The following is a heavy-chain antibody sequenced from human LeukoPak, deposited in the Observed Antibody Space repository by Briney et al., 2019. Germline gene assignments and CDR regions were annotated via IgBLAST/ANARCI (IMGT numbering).Heavy chain of an antibody. CDR3: ARVFLRREFDY. D-gene: IGHD6-6*01. J-gene: IGHJ4*02. CDR1: GFTFSSYG. Sequence: PGGSLRLSCAASGFTFSSYGMNWVRQAPGKGLEWVSYISSSGSTIYYADSVKGRFTTSRDNAKNSLYLQMNSLRAEDTAVYYCARVFLRREFDYWGQGTLVTVSS. V-gene: IGHV3-48*04. CDR2: ISSSGSTI.